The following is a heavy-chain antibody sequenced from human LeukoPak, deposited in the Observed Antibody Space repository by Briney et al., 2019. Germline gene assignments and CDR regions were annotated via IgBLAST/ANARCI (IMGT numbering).Heavy chain of an antibody. CDR3: AKGDIAGGTSWHFDL. V-gene: IGHV3-23*01. Sequence: GGSLRLSCAASGFTFGRFAMNWVRQAPGKGLEWVSSISGRGDYTYFANSVKGRFTISRDNSENTLYLQMKSLRADDTAVYYCAKGDIAGGTSWHFDLWGRGTLVSVSS. CDR2: ISGRGDYT. J-gene: IGHJ2*01. D-gene: IGHD1-26*01. CDR1: GFTFGRFA.